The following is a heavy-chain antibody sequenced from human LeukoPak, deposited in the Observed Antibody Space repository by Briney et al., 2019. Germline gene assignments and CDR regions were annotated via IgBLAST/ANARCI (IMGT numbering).Heavy chain of an antibody. V-gene: IGHV3-66*02. D-gene: IGHD3-22*01. CDR2: IYSGGST. CDR1: GFTVSSNY. Sequence: PGGSLRLSCAASGFTVSSNYMSWVRQAPGKGLEWVSVIYSGGSTYYADSVEGRFTISRDNSKNTLYLQMNSLRAEDTAVYYCARETYYYDSSGYYSDYWGQGTQVTVSS. CDR3: ARETYYYDSSGYYSDY. J-gene: IGHJ4*02.